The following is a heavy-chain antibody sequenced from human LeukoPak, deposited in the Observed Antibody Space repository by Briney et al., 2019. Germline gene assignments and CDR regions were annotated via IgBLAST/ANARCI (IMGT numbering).Heavy chain of an antibody. J-gene: IGHJ4*02. CDR2: ISYSGST. CDR1: GGFISTYY. V-gene: IGHV4-59*12. CDR3: ARLRVNYYFDY. Sequence: SETLSLTCTVSGGFISTYYWSWIRQPPGKGLEWIGYISYSGSTNYNPSLKSRVTISIDTSKNQFSLKLNSVTAADTAVYYCARLRVNYYFDYWGRGTLVTVSS. D-gene: IGHD3-10*01.